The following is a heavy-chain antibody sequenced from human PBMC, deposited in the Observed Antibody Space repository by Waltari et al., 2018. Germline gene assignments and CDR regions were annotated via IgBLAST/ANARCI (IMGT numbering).Heavy chain of an antibody. Sequence: QVQLQESGPGLVTPSETLSLTCTVSGGSISDSYLTWIRQPPGKGLEWIGYIYTSGSSSYNPSLKNRVTILLDTSQNQFSLHLNSVTAADTAVYYCAREGNLLVQSSYYYHMAVWGKGTTVTVSS. V-gene: IGHV4-4*09. CDR2: IYTSGSS. CDR3: AREGNLLVQSSYYYHMAV. D-gene: IGHD1-7*01. J-gene: IGHJ6*03. CDR1: GGSISDSY.